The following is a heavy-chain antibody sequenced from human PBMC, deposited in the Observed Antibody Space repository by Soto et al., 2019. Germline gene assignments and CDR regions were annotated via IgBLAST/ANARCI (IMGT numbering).Heavy chain of an antibody. Sequence: PSETLSLTCTVSGGSISSSSYYWGWIRQPPGKGLEWIGSIYYSGSTYYNPSLKSRVTISVDTSKNQFSLKLSSVTAADTAVYYCARDSGGYDFWSGYYSHYGMDVWGQGTTVTVS. D-gene: IGHD3-3*01. CDR3: ARDSGGYDFWSGYYSHYGMDV. J-gene: IGHJ6*01. CDR1: GGSISSSSYY. V-gene: IGHV4-39*01. CDR2: IYYSGST.